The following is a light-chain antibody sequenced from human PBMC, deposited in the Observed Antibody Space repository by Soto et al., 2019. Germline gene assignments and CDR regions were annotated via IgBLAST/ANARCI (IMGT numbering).Light chain of an antibody. CDR2: GAV. J-gene: IGKJ5*01. CDR1: RSVSSR. CDR3: QQRNIWPPVT. Sequence: EIVMTQSPGSLSLSPGERATLSCRASRSVSSRLAWYQQKPGQPPRRLIYGAVNRAAGIPARFSGSGSGADFTLTISSLEPEDSAVYYCQQRNIWPPVTFGQGTRLEIK. V-gene: IGKV3-11*01.